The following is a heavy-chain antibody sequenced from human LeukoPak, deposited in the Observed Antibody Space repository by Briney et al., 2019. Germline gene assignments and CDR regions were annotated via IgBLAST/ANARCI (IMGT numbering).Heavy chain of an antibody. CDR2: IYQSGST. V-gene: IGHV4-4*02. J-gene: IGHJ4*02. CDR1: GGSISSSNW. CDR3: AGVGGNFPFDY. Sequence: SGTLSLTCAVSGGSISSSNWWSWVRQPPGKGLEWIGEIYQSGSTNYNPSLKSRVTISLDKSKNQFSLKLSSVTAADTAIYYCAGVGGNFPFDYWGQGTLVTVSS. D-gene: IGHD4-23*01.